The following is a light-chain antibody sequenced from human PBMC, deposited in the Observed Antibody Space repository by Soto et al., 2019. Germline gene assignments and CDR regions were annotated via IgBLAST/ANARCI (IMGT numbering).Light chain of an antibody. Sequence: QSALTQPPSMSAAPGQKVTISCSGSSSNIGNNYVSWYQQLPGTAPKLLIYENNRRPSGIPDRFSGSKSGTSATLGITGLQTGDEADYFCGTWDSSLSAVFGTGTKVTVL. J-gene: IGLJ1*01. CDR2: ENN. CDR3: GTWDSSLSAV. V-gene: IGLV1-51*02. CDR1: SSNIGNNY.